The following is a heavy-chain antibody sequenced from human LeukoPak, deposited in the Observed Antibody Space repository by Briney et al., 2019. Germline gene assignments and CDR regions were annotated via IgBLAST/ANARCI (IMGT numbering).Heavy chain of an antibody. V-gene: IGHV4-59*01. D-gene: IGHD3-22*01. CDR2: IYYSGST. J-gene: IGHJ4*02. CDR3: AREGIGYYDSSALDY. CDR1: GGSFTGYY. Sequence: SETLSLTCAVYGGSFTGYYWSWIRQPPGKGLEWIGYIYYSGSTNYNPSLKSRVTISVDTSKNQFSLKLSSVTAADTAVYYCAREGIGYYDSSALDYWGQGTLVTVSS.